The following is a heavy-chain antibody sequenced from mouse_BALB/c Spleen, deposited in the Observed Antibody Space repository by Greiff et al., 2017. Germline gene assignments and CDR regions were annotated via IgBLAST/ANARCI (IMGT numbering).Heavy chain of an antibody. CDR2: ISSGGSYT. V-gene: IGHV5-9-4*01. CDR1: GFTFSSYA. CDR3: ARVYGLYAMDY. Sequence: EVKLVESGGGLVKPGGSLKLSCAASGFTFSSYAMSWVRQSPEKRLEWVAEISSGGSYTYYPDTVTGRFTISRDNAKNTLYLEMSSLRSEDTAMYYCARVYGLYAMDYWGQGTSVTVSS. D-gene: IGHD2-10*02. J-gene: IGHJ4*01.